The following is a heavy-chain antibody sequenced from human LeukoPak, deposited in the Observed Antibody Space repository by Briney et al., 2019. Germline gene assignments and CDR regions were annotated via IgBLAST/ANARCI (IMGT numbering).Heavy chain of an antibody. V-gene: IGHV3-23*01. CDR1: GFTLSSYA. J-gene: IGHJ4*02. CDR2: ISGGGGST. D-gene: IGHD2-21*01. CDR3: AKDDFAWHHY. Sequence: PGGSQRLSCAASGFTLSSYAMNWVRQAPGKGLEWVSAISGGGGSTYYTDSVKGRFTISRDNSKNTLYLQMNSLRADDTAVYYCAKDDFAWHHYWGQGTLVTVSS.